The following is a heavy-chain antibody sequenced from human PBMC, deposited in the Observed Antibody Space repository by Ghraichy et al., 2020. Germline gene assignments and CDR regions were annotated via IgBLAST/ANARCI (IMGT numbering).Heavy chain of an antibody. CDR2: IVGSGDST. V-gene: IGHV3-23*01. CDR1: GFTFSSYA. J-gene: IGHJ4*02. D-gene: IGHD1-20*01. Sequence: LSLTCAASGFTFSSYAMSWVRQAPGKGLEWVSAIVGSGDSTYYADSVKGRFTISRDNSKNTLYLQMSSLRAEDTAVYFCAKEQINGILWPFDYWGQGTLVTVSS. CDR3: AKEQINGILWPFDY.